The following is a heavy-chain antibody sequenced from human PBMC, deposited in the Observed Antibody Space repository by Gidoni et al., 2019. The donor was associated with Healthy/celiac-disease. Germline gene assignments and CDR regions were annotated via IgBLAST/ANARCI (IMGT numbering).Heavy chain of an antibody. D-gene: IGHD3-10*01. CDR2: IKQDGSEK. CDR1: GFTFSSYW. Sequence: EVQLVESGGGLVQPGGSLRLSCAASGFTFSSYWMSWVRQAPGKGLEWVANIKQDGSEKYYVDSVKGRFTISRDNAKNSLYLQMNSLRAEDTAVYYCARDLINLRSFNGDDSGAFDIWGQGTMVTVSS. J-gene: IGHJ3*02. V-gene: IGHV3-7*03. CDR3: ARDLINLRSFNGDDSGAFDI.